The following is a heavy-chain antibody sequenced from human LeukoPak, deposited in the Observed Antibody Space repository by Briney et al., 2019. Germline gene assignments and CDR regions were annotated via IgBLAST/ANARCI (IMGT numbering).Heavy chain of an antibody. D-gene: IGHD2-21*02. J-gene: IGHJ3*02. V-gene: IGHV1-69*05. Sequence: GSSVKVSCKASGGTFSSYAISWVRQAPGQGLEWMGGIIPIFGTANYAQKFQGRVTITTDESTSTAYMELRSLRSDDTAVYYCARAILGVTAIGRNAFDIWGQGTMVTVSS. CDR2: IIPIFGTA. CDR3: ARAILGVTAIGRNAFDI. CDR1: GGTFSSYA.